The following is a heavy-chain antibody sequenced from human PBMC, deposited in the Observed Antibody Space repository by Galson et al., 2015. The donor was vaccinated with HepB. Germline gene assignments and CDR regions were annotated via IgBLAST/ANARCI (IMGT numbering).Heavy chain of an antibody. V-gene: IGHV3-48*01. CDR2: ISGGSSTV. CDR3: AREQGYTYGPFDF. Sequence: SLRLSCAASGFTFSSYSMNWVRQAPGKGLEWVSYISGGSSTVYYADSVKGRFTISGDNANNSLYLQVNSLRADATAVYYCAREQGYTYGPFDFWGQGTLVPVSS. J-gene: IGHJ4*02. CDR1: GFTFSSYS. D-gene: IGHD5-18*01.